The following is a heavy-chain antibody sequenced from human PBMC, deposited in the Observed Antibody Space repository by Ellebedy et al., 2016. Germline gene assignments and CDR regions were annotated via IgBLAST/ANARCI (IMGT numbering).Heavy chain of an antibody. CDR3: ARDPRLGGMDV. CDR2: IYYSGST. V-gene: IGHV4-39*07. J-gene: IGHJ6*02. CDR1: GGSISSSSYY. D-gene: IGHD3-16*01. Sequence: GSLRLSXTVSGGSISSSSYYWGWIRQPPGKGLEWIGSIYYSGSTYYNPSLKSRVTISVDTSKNQFSLKLSSVTAADTAVYYCARDPRLGGMDVWGQGTTVTVSS.